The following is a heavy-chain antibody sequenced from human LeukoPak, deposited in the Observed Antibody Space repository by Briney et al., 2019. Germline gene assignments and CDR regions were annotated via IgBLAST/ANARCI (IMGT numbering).Heavy chain of an antibody. CDR2: IYPGDSDT. CDR1: GYSFTSCW. Sequence: GESLKISCKGSGYSFTSCWIGWVRQMPGKGLEWMGIIYPGDSDTRYSPSFQGQVTISADKSISTAYLQWSSLKASDTAMYYCARLTDDCSSTSCYTYFDYWGQGTLVTVSS. V-gene: IGHV5-51*01. CDR3: ARLTDDCSSTSCYTYFDY. D-gene: IGHD2-2*02. J-gene: IGHJ4*02.